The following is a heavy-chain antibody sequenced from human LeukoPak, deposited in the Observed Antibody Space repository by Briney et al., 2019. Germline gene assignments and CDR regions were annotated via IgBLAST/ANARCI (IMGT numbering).Heavy chain of an antibody. CDR2: INPNSGGT. CDR1: GYTFTGYY. J-gene: IGHJ4*02. CDR3: ARETTKGPITMVRGVITYYFDY. Sequence: EASVKVSCKASGYTFTGYYMHWVRQAPGQGLEWMGWINPNSGGTNYAQKFQGRVTMTRDTSISTAYMELSRLRSDDTAVYYCARETTKGPITMVRGVITYYFDYWGQGTLVTVSS. D-gene: IGHD3-10*01. V-gene: IGHV1-2*02.